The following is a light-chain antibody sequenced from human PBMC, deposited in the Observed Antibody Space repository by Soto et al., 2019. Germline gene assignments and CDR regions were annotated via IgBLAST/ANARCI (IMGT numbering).Light chain of an antibody. V-gene: IGKV1-9*01. J-gene: IGKJ5*01. Sequence: DIQMTQSPSSLSASVGDSVTITCRASQGISSFLAWYQQKPGKAHKLLIYAAYTLQSGVQSRFSGSGSGTDFTLTISSLQPEDFATYFCKQLNSYPITFGQGTRLEIK. CDR2: AAY. CDR1: QGISSF. CDR3: KQLNSYPIT.